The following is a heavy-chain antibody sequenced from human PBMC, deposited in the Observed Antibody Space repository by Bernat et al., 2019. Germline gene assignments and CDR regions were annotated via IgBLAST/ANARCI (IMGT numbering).Heavy chain of an antibody. Sequence: VQLLESGGGLVQPGGSLRLSCAASGFTFSSYAMHWVRQAPGKGLEWVAVISYDGSNKYYADSVKGRFTISRDNSKNTLYLQMNSLRAEDTAVYYCARDYYGSGSYYPYDAFDIWGQGTMVTVSS. V-gene: IGHV3-30-3*01. CDR2: ISYDGSNK. J-gene: IGHJ3*02. D-gene: IGHD3-10*01. CDR3: ARDYYGSGSYYPYDAFDI. CDR1: GFTFSSYA.